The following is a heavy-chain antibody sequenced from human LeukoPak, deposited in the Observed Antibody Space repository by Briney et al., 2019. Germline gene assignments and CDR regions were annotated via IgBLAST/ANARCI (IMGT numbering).Heavy chain of an antibody. Sequence: GGSLRLSCAASGFTFSSYSMNWVRQAPGKGLEWVSSISSSSSYIYYADSVKGRFTISRDNAKNSLYLQMNSLRAEDTAVYYCARGGAMYSSSSNYWGQGTLVTVSS. V-gene: IGHV3-21*01. D-gene: IGHD6-6*01. CDR3: ARGGAMYSSSSNY. J-gene: IGHJ4*02. CDR1: GFTFSSYS. CDR2: ISSSSSYI.